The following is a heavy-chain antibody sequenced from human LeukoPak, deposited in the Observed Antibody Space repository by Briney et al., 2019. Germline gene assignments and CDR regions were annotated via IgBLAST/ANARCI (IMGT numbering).Heavy chain of an antibody. Sequence: SETLSPTCTVSGGSVSSDSYYWSWIRQPPGKGLEWIGYIYYSGSTNYNPSLKSRVTISVDTSKNQFSLELSSVTAADTAVYYCARGSSPNWFDPWGQGTLVTVSS. CDR3: ARGSSPNWFDP. V-gene: IGHV4-61*01. D-gene: IGHD6-6*01. J-gene: IGHJ5*02. CDR2: IYYSGST. CDR1: GGSVSSDSYY.